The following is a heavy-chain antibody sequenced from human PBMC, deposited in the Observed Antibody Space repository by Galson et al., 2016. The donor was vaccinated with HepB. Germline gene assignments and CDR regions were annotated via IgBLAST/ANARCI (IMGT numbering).Heavy chain of an antibody. D-gene: IGHD1-1*01. CDR3: ARDQAGTTKAFVY. V-gene: IGHV1-69*06. J-gene: IGHJ4*02. CDR2: IIPLFGTP. Sequence: SVKVSCKASGGSFTSHALNWVRQAPGQGLEWMGRIIPLFGTPDYAQKFQGRVTITADKSTSTAYLELNNLRSDDTAFYYYARDQAGTTKAFVYWGQGTLVTVSS. CDR1: GGSFTSHA.